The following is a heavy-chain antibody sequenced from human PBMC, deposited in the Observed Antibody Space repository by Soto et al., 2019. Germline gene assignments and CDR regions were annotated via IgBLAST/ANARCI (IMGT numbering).Heavy chain of an antibody. D-gene: IGHD2-2*01. J-gene: IGHJ4*02. CDR2: ISGSGGST. CDR3: AKASRDCSSTSCYAVDY. V-gene: IGHV3-23*01. Sequence: GGSLRLSCAASGFTFSSYAMSWVRQAPGKGLEWVSAISGSGGSTYYADSVKGRFTISRDNSKNTLYLQMNSLRAEDTAVYYCAKASRDCSSTSCYAVDYWGQGTLVTVSS. CDR1: GFTFSSYA.